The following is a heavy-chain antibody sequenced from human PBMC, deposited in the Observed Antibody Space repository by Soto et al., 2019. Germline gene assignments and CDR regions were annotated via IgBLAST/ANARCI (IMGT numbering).Heavy chain of an antibody. Sequence: GGSLRLSCAASGFTFSSYAMSWVRQAPGKGLEWVSAISGSGGSTYYADSVKGRFTISRDNSKNTLYLQMNSLRAEDMAVYYCAKIQSLLRFLEWLSDYMDVWGKGTTVTVSS. J-gene: IGHJ6*03. CDR1: GFTFSSYA. CDR2: ISGSGGST. CDR3: AKIQSLLRFLEWLSDYMDV. V-gene: IGHV3-23*01. D-gene: IGHD3-3*01.